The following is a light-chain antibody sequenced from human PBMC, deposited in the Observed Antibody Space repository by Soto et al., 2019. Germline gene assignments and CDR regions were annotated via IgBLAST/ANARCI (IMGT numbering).Light chain of an antibody. V-gene: IGKV1-17*01. CDR3: QQSYSTPPWT. J-gene: IGKJ1*01. CDR2: AAS. CDR1: QGIRND. Sequence: DIQMTQSPSSLSASVGDRVTITCRASQGIRNDLGWYQQKPGKAPKRLIYAASSLQSGVPSRFSGSGSGTDFSLTISSLQPEDFATYYCQQSYSTPPWTFGQGTKVDIK.